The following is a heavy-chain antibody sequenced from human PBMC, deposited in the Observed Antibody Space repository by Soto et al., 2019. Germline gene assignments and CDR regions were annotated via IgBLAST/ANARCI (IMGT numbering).Heavy chain of an antibody. CDR2: ISAYNANA. CDR1: GYTFRHFG. CDR3: ARENSYFDY. V-gene: IGHV1-18*01. J-gene: IGHJ4*02. Sequence: QIPLLQSGAEVKNPGASVKVTCKATGYTFRHFGISWVRQAPGQGLEWMGWISAYNANANYAQKFQGRLTMTADTSTSTAYMELRSLRSDDTAVFYCARENSYFDYWGQGTLVTVSS.